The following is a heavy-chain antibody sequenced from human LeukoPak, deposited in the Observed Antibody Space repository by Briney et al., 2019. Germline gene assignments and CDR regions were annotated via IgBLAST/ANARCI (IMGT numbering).Heavy chain of an antibody. J-gene: IGHJ4*02. CDR2: IYYSGST. CDR1: GGSVSSGSYS. Sequence: SETLSLTCTVSGGSVSSGSYSWSWIRQPPGKGLEWIGYIYYSGSTNYNPSLKSRVTISVDTSKNQFSLKLSSVTAADTAVYYCARFYASGSSFDYWGQGTLVAVSS. CDR3: ARFYASGSSFDY. D-gene: IGHD3-10*01. V-gene: IGHV4-61*01.